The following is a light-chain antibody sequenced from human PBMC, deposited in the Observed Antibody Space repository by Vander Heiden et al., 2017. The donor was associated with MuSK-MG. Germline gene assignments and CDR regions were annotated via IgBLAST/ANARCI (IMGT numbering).Light chain of an antibody. CDR3: ATWYNSLSEWL. J-gene: IGLJ3*02. Sequence: QSVLTKTPSASGTPGQRITISCSGSSSNIGSKYVYWYQHLPGTAPKLLIFKDNTRPSGVPARCSGSKSGTSASLAISGLGAEEDADYYCATWYNSLSEWLFGGGTKLTVL. V-gene: IGLV1-47*01. CDR2: KDN. CDR1: SSNIGSKY.